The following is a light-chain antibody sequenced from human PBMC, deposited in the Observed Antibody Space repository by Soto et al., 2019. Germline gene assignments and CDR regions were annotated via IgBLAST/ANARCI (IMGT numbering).Light chain of an antibody. J-gene: IGLJ1*01. Sequence: QSALTQPASVSGYPGQSITISCSGTSSDIGSYDHVAWYQQFPGKSPTVIIYAVSDRPSGVSDRFSGSKSGISASLTISGLQTEDEADYYCISYTDRQSYLFGTGTKVTV. CDR1: SSDIGSYDH. CDR3: ISYTDRQSYL. V-gene: IGLV2-14*03. CDR2: AVS.